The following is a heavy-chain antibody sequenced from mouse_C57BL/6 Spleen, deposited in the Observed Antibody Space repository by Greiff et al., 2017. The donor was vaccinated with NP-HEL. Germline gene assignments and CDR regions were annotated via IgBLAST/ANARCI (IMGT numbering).Heavy chain of an antibody. Sequence: QVQLQQSGAELVKPGASVKISCKASGYAFSSYWMNWVKQRPGKGLEWIGQIYPGDGDTNYNGKFKGKAKLTADKSSSTAYMQLSSLTSEDSAVYFCARGITTVVESFFAYWGQGTLVTVSA. CDR2: IYPGDGDT. D-gene: IGHD1-1*01. CDR1: GYAFSSYW. V-gene: IGHV1-80*01. J-gene: IGHJ3*01. CDR3: ARGITTVVESFFAY.